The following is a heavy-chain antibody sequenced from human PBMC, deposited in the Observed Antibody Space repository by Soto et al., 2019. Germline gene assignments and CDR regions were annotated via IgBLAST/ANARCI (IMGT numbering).Heavy chain of an antibody. D-gene: IGHD6-13*01. CDR3: VFPATADFDY. CDR2: VDYSGTT. CDR1: SGSISVTNVF. J-gene: IGHJ4*02. V-gene: IGHV4-39*07. Sequence: SETLSLTFTVSSGSISVTNVFWGWVRQPPGKGLEWIGNVDYSGTTNYSPSLKSRVIISADMSKNHFSLTLTSVTAADTAVYYCVFPATADFDYWGQGTPVTASS.